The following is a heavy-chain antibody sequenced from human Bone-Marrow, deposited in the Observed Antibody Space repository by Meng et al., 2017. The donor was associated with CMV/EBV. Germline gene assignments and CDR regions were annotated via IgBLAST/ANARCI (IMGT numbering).Heavy chain of an antibody. V-gene: IGHV3-66*02. CDR2: LYSDGNT. D-gene: IGHD3-9*01. Sequence: GESLKISCAVAGFAVTSNQMSWVRRAPGKGLEWVSSLYSDGNTYYADFAKGRFTISTDSNTLHLQMNSLRAEDAAVYYCARAESYDVLTDYYDAFVVWGQGKRV. CDR1: GFAVTSNQ. CDR3: ARAESYDVLTDYYDAFVV. J-gene: IGHJ3*01.